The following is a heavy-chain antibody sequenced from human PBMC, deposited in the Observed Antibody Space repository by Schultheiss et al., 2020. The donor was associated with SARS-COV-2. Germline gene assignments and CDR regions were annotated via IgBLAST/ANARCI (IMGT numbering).Heavy chain of an antibody. Sequence: SCTVSGGSISSYYWSWIRQPPGKGLEWIGYIYYSGSTNYNPSLKSRVTISVDTSKNQFSLKLSSVTAADTAVYYCARVAGSIFGVVLDYWGQGTLVTVSS. CDR1: GGSISSYY. V-gene: IGHV4-59*01. D-gene: IGHD3-3*01. J-gene: IGHJ4*02. CDR2: IYYSGST. CDR3: ARVAGSIFGVVLDY.